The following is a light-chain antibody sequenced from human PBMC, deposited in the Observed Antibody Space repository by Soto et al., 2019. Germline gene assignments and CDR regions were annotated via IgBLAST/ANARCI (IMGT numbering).Light chain of an antibody. CDR2: RNN. CDR1: SSNIGSHY. Sequence: QTVVTQPPSASGTPGQRFTISCSGSSSNIGSHYVYWYQQLPGTAPKLLIYRNNQRPSGVPDRFSGSKSGTSASLAISGLRSEDEADYYCAAWDDSLSGRVFGGGTKLTVL. CDR3: AAWDDSLSGRV. J-gene: IGLJ3*02. V-gene: IGLV1-47*01.